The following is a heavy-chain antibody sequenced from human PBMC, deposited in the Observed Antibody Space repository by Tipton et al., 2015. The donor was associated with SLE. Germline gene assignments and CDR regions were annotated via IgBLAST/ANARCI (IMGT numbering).Heavy chain of an antibody. CDR2: IYYSGST. J-gene: IGHJ2*01. CDR3: ARDPTTVTSWRFDL. CDR1: GDSIISHY. V-gene: IGHV4-59*11. Sequence: TLSLTCTVSGDSIISHYCNWLRPPPGKGLEWIGYIYYSGSTNYNPTLKSRVTMLVDTSKNQFTLQLNSVTAADTAVYYCARDPTTVTSWRFDLWGRGTRVTVSS. D-gene: IGHD4-17*01.